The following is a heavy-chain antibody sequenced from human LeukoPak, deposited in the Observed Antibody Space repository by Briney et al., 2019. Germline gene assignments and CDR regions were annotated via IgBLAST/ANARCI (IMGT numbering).Heavy chain of an antibody. V-gene: IGHV3-21*01. CDR1: GFTFSSYS. J-gene: IGHJ3*02. CDR2: ISSSSSYI. Sequence: GGSLRLSCAASGFTFSSYSMNWVRQAPGKGLEWVSSISSSSSYIYYADSVKGRFTISRGNAKNSLYLQMNSLRAEDTAVYYCARDIVGIYCGGDCSPAFDIWGQGTMVTVSS. D-gene: IGHD2-21*02. CDR3: ARDIVGIYCGGDCSPAFDI.